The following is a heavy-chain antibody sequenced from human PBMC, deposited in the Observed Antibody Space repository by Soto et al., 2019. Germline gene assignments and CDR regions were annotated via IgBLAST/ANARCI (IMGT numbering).Heavy chain of an antibody. CDR1: GGSISSYY. CDR3: ARESIVGATPPNYYYYGMDV. D-gene: IGHD1-26*01. Sequence: PSETLSLTCTVSGGSISSYYWSWIRQPPGKGLEWIGYIYYSGSTNYNPSLKSRVTISVDTSKNQFSLKLSSVTAADTAVYYRARESIVGATPPNYYYYGMDVWGQGTTVTVSS. J-gene: IGHJ6*02. V-gene: IGHV4-59*01. CDR2: IYYSGST.